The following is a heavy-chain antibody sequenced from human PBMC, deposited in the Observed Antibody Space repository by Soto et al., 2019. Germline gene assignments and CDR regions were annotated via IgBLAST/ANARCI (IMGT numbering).Heavy chain of an antibody. CDR3: AKDQDNTDYYWIFDL. D-gene: IGHD4-17*01. CDR1: GFNFRKFA. V-gene: IGHV3-23*01. Sequence: GSLRLSCSASGFNFRKFAMSWVRRAPGKGLEWVSGMSERSGPPLYADSVKGRFTISRDNSKSTLYLEMNNLRPEDTAVYYCAKDQDNTDYYWIFDLWGRGTPVTVSS. J-gene: IGHJ2*01. CDR2: MSERSGPP.